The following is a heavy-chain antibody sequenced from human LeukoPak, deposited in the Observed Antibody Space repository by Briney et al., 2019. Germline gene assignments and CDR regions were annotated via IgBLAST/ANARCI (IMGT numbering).Heavy chain of an antibody. Sequence: GGSLRLSCAASGFTFSSYSMNWVRQAPGKGLEWVSSISSSSYIYYADSVKGRFTISRDNSKNTLYLQMNSLRAEDTAVYYCARGTVVVPAVLDYWGQGTLVTVSS. J-gene: IGHJ4*02. CDR3: ARGTVVVPAVLDY. CDR2: ISSSSYI. V-gene: IGHV3-21*01. D-gene: IGHD2-2*01. CDR1: GFTFSSYS.